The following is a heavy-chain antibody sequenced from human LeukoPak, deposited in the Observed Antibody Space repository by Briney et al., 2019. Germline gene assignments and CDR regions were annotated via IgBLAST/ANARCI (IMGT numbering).Heavy chain of an antibody. J-gene: IGHJ4*02. CDR1: GYTFTSYD. CDR3: ARRVDDILTGYYGGDY. V-gene: IGHV1-8*01. CDR2: MNPNSGNT. D-gene: IGHD3-9*01. Sequence: ASVKVSCKASGYTFTSYDINWVRQATGQGLEWMGWMNPNSGNTGYAQKFQGRVTMTRNTSISTAYMELSSLRSEDTAVYYCARRVDDILTGYYGGDYWGQGTLVTVSS.